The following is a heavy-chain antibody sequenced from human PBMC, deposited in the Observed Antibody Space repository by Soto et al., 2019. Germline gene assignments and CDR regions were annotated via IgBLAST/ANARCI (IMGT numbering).Heavy chain of an antibody. Sequence: QVQLQESGPGLVKPSQTLSLTCTVSGGSIGSGSYYWSWIRQHPGKGLEWIGYINYIGSTFYIPSLKSRVTTSIDTSTNQFALKLSSVTAADTAVYYCARAGYDRDGGGYYYFDYWGQGTLVTVSS. J-gene: IGHJ4*02. CDR2: INYIGST. CDR1: GGSIGSGSYY. V-gene: IGHV4-31*03. D-gene: IGHD3-22*01. CDR3: ARAGYDRDGGGYYYFDY.